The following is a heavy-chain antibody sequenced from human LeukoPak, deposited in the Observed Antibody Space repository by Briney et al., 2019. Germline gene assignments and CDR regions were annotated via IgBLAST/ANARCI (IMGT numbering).Heavy chain of an antibody. CDR1: GITFSSYW. CDR2: IKQDGSEK. J-gene: IGHJ4*02. D-gene: IGHD5-18*01. CDR3: ASLDTAMVNGDY. V-gene: IGHV3-7*01. Sequence: GGSLRLSCGASGITFSSYWMSWVRQAPGKGLEWVGNIKQDGSEKNYVDSVKGRFTISRDNAKNSLYLQMNSLRAEDTAMYYCASLDTAMVNGDYWGQGTLVTVSS.